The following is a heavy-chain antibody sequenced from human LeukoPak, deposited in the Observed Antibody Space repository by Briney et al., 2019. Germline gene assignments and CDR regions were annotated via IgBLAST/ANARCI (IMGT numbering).Heavy chain of an antibody. V-gene: IGHV4-61*01. J-gene: IGHJ3*02. CDR1: GVSVSSGSYY. CDR2: IYYSGST. CDR3: ARDRATMVRGVIRAFDI. Sequence: ASETLSLTCTVSGVSVSSGSYYWSWIRQPPGKGLEWIVYIYYSGSTNYNPSLKSPVTISVDTSKNQFSLKLSSVTAADTAVYYCARDRATMVRGVIRAFDIWGQGTMVTVSS. D-gene: IGHD3-10*01.